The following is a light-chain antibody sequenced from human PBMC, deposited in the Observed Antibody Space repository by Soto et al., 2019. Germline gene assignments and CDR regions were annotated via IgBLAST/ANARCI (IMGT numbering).Light chain of an antibody. V-gene: IGLV2-14*01. CDR2: EVS. J-gene: IGLJ2*01. Sequence: QSALTQPASVSGSPGQSSTISCTGTSSDVVAYNYVSWYQQHPGKAPKLLIYEVSNRPSGVSNRFTASKSGNTASLTISGLQAEDEADYYCNSYTSSTPLVFGGGTQLTV. CDR1: SSDVVAYNY. CDR3: NSYTSSTPLV.